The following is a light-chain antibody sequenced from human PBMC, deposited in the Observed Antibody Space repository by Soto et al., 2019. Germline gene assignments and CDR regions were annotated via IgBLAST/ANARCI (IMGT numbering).Light chain of an antibody. CDR2: GNS. J-gene: IGLJ1*01. Sequence: QSVRTQPPSVSGAPGQRVTDSCTGSSSNIGAGYDVHWYQQLPGTAPKLLIYGNSNRPSGVPDRFSGSKSGTSASLAITGLQAEDEADYYCQSYDSSLSGYVFGTETKVTVL. V-gene: IGLV1-40*01. CDR1: SSNIGAGYD. CDR3: QSYDSSLSGYV.